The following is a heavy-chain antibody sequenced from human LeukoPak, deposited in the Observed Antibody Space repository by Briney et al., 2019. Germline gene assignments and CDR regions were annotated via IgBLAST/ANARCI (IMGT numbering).Heavy chain of an antibody. J-gene: IGHJ6*02. Sequence: GGSLRLSCAASGFTFSDYWMTWVRQVPGKGPEWVASIKEDGSEEYYVDSVKGRFTVSRDNAQKSLFLQMNSLRVEDTAVYYCATYKNWVAGDVWGQGTTVSVSS. CDR3: ATYKNWVAGDV. D-gene: IGHD7-27*01. V-gene: IGHV3-7*01. CDR1: GFTFSDYW. CDR2: IKEDGSEE.